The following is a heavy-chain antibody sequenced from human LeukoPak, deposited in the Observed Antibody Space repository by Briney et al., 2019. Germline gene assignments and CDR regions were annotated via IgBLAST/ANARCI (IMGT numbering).Heavy chain of an antibody. CDR3: ARDRSGSYSGRNYFDY. D-gene: IGHD1-26*01. V-gene: IGHV4-39*07. J-gene: IGHJ4*02. CDR1: GGSISSSSYY. CDR2: IYYSGST. Sequence: PSETLSLTCTVSGGSISSSSYYWGRIRQPPGKGLEWIGSIYYSGSTYYNPSLKSRVTISVDTSKNQFSLKLSSVTAADTAVYYCARDRSGSYSGRNYFDYWGQGTLVTVSS.